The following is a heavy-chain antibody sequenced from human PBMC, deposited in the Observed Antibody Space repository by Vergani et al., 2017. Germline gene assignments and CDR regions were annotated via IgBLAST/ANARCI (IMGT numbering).Heavy chain of an antibody. J-gene: IGHJ4*02. CDR3: ARRYCSGGSCLNKNFDY. CDR1: GYTFTGYY. V-gene: IGHV1-2*02. Sequence: QVQLVESGGGVVQPGGSLRLSCAASGYTFTGYYMHWVRQAPGQGLEWMGWINPNSGGTNYAQKFQGRVTMTRDTSISTAYMELSRLRSDDTAVYYCARRYCSGGSCLNKNFDYWGQGTLVTVSS. D-gene: IGHD2-15*01. CDR2: INPNSGGT.